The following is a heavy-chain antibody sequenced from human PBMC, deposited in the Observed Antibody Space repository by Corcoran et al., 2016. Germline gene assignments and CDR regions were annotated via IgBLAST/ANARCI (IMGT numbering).Heavy chain of an antibody. CDR2: IRSKAYGGTT. CDR3: TRAPSYYDFWSGYYPGYYYYGMDV. Sequence: EVQLVESGGGLVQPGRSLRLSCTASGFTFGDYAMSWFRQAPGKGLEWVGFIRSKAYGGTTEYAASVKGRFTISRDDSKSIAYLQMNSLKTEDTAVYYCTRAPSYYDFWSGYYPGYYYYGMDVWGQGTTVTVSS. D-gene: IGHD3-3*01. CDR1: GFTFGDYA. J-gene: IGHJ6*02. V-gene: IGHV3-49*03.